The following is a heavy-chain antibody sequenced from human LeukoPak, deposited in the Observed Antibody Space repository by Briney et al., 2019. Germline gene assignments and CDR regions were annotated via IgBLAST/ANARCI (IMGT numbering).Heavy chain of an antibody. J-gene: IGHJ4*02. CDR1: GGSFSGYY. V-gene: IGHV4-59*08. CDR2: IYYSGST. D-gene: IGHD6-13*01. Sequence: SETLSLTCAVYGGSFSGYYWSWIRQPPGKGLEWIGYIYYSGSTNYNPSLKSRVTISVDTSKNQFSLKLSSVTAADTAVYYCARHVGEIAAADYWGQGTLVTVSS. CDR3: ARHVGEIAAADY.